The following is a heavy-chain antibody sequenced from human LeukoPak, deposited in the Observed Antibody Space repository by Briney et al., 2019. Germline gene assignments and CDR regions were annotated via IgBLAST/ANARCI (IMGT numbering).Heavy chain of an antibody. Sequence: PSETLSLTCTVSGGSISNYYWSWIRQPPGKGLEWFGYIYYSGSTNYNPSLKSRVTISIDTSKNQFSLKLSSVTAADTAVYYCARSPDFWSGYYTQHLFDYWGQGTLVTVSS. V-gene: IGHV4-59*01. J-gene: IGHJ4*02. CDR2: IYYSGST. CDR3: ARSPDFWSGYYTQHLFDY. CDR1: GGSISNYY. D-gene: IGHD3-3*01.